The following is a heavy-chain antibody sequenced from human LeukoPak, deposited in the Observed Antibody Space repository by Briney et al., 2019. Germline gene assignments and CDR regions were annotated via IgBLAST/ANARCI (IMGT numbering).Heavy chain of an antibody. CDR3: ARGPLYYDYVWGSYRKRYDAFDI. Sequence: PSETLSLICSVYGGSFSGYYWSWIRQPPGKALEWFGEINYSRSPNYHPSLKSRVTISVDTSKNQFSLKLSSVTAADTAVYYCARGPLYYDYVWGSYRKRYDAFDIWGQGTMVTVSS. CDR1: GGSFSGYY. J-gene: IGHJ3*02. V-gene: IGHV4-34*01. CDR2: INYSRSP. D-gene: IGHD3-16*02.